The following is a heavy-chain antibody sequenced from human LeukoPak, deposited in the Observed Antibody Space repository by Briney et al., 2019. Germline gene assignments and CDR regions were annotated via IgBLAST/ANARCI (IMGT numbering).Heavy chain of an antibody. Sequence: ASVKVSYKASGYSFTSHYMHWVRQAPGQGLEWMGVINPRGTATIYAEKFKGRIILTRDMSTTTDYMELSSLKSDDTAVYYCARANSMHERGWWFDPWGQGTLVTVSS. CDR1: GYSFTSHY. J-gene: IGHJ5*02. D-gene: IGHD4-23*01. V-gene: IGHV1-46*01. CDR3: ARANSMHERGWWFDP. CDR2: INPRGTAT.